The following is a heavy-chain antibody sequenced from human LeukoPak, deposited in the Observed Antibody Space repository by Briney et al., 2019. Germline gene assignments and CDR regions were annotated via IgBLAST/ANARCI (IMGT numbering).Heavy chain of an antibody. CDR1: GGSISSGGCS. J-gene: IGHJ4*02. D-gene: IGHD6-19*01. V-gene: IGHV4-30-2*01. CDR3: ARGGGSAVAGPVRLPSYYFDY. CDR2: INHSGST. Sequence: SQTLSLTCAVSGGSISSGGCSWSWIRQPPGKGLEWIGEINHSGSTNYNPSLKSRVTISVDTSKNQFSLKLSSVTAADTAVYYCARGGGSAVAGPVRLPSYYFDYWGQGTLVTVSS.